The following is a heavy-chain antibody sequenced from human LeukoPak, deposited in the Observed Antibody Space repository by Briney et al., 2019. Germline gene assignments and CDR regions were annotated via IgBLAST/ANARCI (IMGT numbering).Heavy chain of an antibody. D-gene: IGHD2-15*01. Sequence: PGGSLRLSCVVSGFTVSRNHMSWVRQAPGKGLEWVSVIYSGGTTYYADSVKGRFTISRDNSKNTLYLQMNSLRAEDTAVYYCARARSQYCSGGSCYSGSDYWGQGTLVTVSS. CDR3: ARARSQYCSGGSCYSGSDY. CDR1: GFTVSRNH. CDR2: IYSGGTT. V-gene: IGHV3-53*01. J-gene: IGHJ4*02.